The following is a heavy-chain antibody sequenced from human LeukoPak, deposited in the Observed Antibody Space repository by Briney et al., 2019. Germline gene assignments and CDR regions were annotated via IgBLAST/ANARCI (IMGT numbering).Heavy chain of an antibody. CDR1: GFTFSSYW. V-gene: IGHV3-7*01. D-gene: IGHD6-13*01. J-gene: IGHJ4*02. CDR2: IKQDGSEK. Sequence: GGSLRLSCAASGFTFSSYWMSWVRPAPGKGLEWVANIKQDGSEKYYVDSVKGRFTISRDNAKNSLYLQMNSLRAEDTAVYYCARRGRPYSSSWYVDYWGQGTLVTVSS. CDR3: ARRGRPYSSSWYVDY.